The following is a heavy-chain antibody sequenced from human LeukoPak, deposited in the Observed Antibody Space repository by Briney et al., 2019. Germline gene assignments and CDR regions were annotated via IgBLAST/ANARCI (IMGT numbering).Heavy chain of an antibody. Sequence: LETLSLTCAVSGYSISSGYYWGWIRQPPGKGLGWIGSIYHSGSTYYNPSLKSRVTISVDTSKNQFSLKLSSVTAADTAVYYCARHATLLWFGELLWYFDLWGRGTLVTVSS. V-gene: IGHV4-38-2*01. J-gene: IGHJ2*01. CDR1: GYSISSGYY. D-gene: IGHD3-10*01. CDR3: ARHATLLWFGELLWYFDL. CDR2: IYHSGST.